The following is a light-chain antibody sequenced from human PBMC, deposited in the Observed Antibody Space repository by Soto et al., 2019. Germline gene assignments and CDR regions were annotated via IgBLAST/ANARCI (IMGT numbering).Light chain of an antibody. V-gene: IGLV1-44*01. Sequence: QSVLTQPPSASGTPGQRVTISCSGSSSNIGSNIVNWYQQLPGTAPKLLIYTHNQRPSGVPDRSSGSKSGTSASLAISGLQSEDEADYFCAAWDDSLSGLVFGGGTKLTVL. CDR2: THN. CDR1: SSNIGSNI. CDR3: AAWDDSLSGLV. J-gene: IGLJ2*01.